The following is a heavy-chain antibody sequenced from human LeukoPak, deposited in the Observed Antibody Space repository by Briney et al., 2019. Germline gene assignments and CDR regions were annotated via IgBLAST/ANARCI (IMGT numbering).Heavy chain of an antibody. Sequence: SETLSLTCTVSGGSISSSNYYWSWIRQPPGRELEWIASINYGGTTYCNPSLKSRVTISVDTSKNQFPLRLSSVTAADTAAYLCARYVVSGSGRYYFDYWGQGSLVTVSS. J-gene: IGHJ4*02. CDR1: GGSISSSNYY. CDR2: INYGGTT. V-gene: IGHV4-39*01. D-gene: IGHD3-10*01. CDR3: ARYVVSGSGRYYFDY.